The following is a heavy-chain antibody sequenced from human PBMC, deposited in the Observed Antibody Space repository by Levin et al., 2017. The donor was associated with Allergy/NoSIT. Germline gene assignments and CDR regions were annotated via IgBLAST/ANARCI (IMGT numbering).Heavy chain of an antibody. J-gene: IGHJ6*03. Sequence: GGSLRLSCAASGFTFTTYWMDWVRQAPGKGLVWVSRIKSDGSSTTYADSVKGRFTISRDNAKNTLYLQMNSLRAEDTAVYYCTRERGDILTGSYYMDVWGKGTTVTVSS. D-gene: IGHD3-9*01. CDR2: IKSDGSST. CDR1: GFTFTTYW. V-gene: IGHV3-74*01. CDR3: TRERGDILTGSYYMDV.